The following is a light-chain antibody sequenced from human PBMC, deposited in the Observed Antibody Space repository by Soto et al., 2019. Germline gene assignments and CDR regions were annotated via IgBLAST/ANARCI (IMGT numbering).Light chain of an antibody. CDR1: TRDVGGYNY. CDR2: EVV. Sequence: QSVLTQPPSASGSPGQSVTISCTGTTRDVGGYNYVSWYQQHPGQAPKLIIYEVVKRPSGVPDRISGSKSGNTASLTVSGLQIEDEADYYCSSYRDYNKFVFGEVTKLTVL. V-gene: IGLV2-8*01. CDR3: SSYRDYNKFV. J-gene: IGLJ2*01.